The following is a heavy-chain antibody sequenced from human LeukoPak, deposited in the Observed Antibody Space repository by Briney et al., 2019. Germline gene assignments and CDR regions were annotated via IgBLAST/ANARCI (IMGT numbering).Heavy chain of an antibody. V-gene: IGHV1-18*01. J-gene: IGHJ4*02. CDR1: DYTVTSYG. CDR3: ARVYYDILTGYYKGYYFDY. CDR2: ISAYNGNT. D-gene: IGHD3-9*01. Sequence: ASLKISSNSSDYTVTSYGISWVRQAPGQGLEWMGWISAYNGNTNYAQKLQGRVTMTTDTSTSTAYMELRSLRSDDTAVYYCARVYYDILTGYYKGYYFDYWGQGTLVTVSS.